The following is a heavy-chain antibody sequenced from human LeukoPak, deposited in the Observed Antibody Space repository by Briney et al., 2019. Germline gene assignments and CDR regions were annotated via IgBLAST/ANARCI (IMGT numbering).Heavy chain of an antibody. CDR1: GGSFSGYY. CDR3: ARGPTYYDSSGYYSAALDY. Sequence: SETLSLTCAVYGGSFSGYYWSWIRQPPGKGLEWIGEINHSGSTNYNPSLKSRVTISVDTSKNQFSLKLSSVTAADTAVYYCARGPTYYDSSGYYSAALDYWGQGTLVTVSS. V-gene: IGHV4-34*01. J-gene: IGHJ4*02. D-gene: IGHD3-22*01. CDR2: INHSGST.